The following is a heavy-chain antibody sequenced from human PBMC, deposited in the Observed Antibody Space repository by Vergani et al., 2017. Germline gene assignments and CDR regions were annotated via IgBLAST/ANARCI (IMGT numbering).Heavy chain of an antibody. CDR2: ISASGNA. Sequence: GQLVESGGDWVQRGGSLRLSCAASGFISSSYWMSWVRQAPGKGLEWLGHISASGNASHSPSLKTRVSMSVDTSKNQFSLTVTSVTAADTAIYFCARRSGGYYSGGKVHPLRTAFDVWGHGTVVTVSS. CDR1: GFISSSYW. V-gene: IGHV4-4*01. CDR3: ARRSGGYYSGGKVHPLRTAFDV. J-gene: IGHJ3*01. D-gene: IGHD2-15*01.